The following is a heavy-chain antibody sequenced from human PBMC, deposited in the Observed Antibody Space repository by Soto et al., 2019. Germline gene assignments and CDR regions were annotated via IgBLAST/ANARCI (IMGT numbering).Heavy chain of an antibody. CDR2: INAGNGNT. D-gene: IGHD1-7*01. CDR3: ARERYNWNYRFRRFDP. V-gene: IGHV1-3*01. J-gene: IGHJ5*02. CDR1: GYTFTSYA. Sequence: GASVKVSCKASGYTFTSYAMHWVRQAPGQRLEWMGWINAGNGNTKYSQKFQGRVTITRDTSASTAYMELSSLRSEDTAVYYCARERYNWNYRFRRFDPWGQGTLVTVSS.